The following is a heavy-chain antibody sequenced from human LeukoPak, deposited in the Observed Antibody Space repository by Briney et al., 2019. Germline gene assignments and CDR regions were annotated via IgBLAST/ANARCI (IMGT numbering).Heavy chain of an antibody. V-gene: IGHV5-51*01. CDR1: GYSFTSYW. CDR2: IYPGDSDT. D-gene: IGHD3-22*01. CDR3: ARSDYETSGYYSH. Sequence: GESLKISCKCSGYSFTSYWIGWVRQMPRKGLEWMGIIYPGDSDTTYSPSFQGQVTISADKSISTAYLQWSSLKASDTAMYYCARSDYETSGYYSHWGQGTLVTVSS. J-gene: IGHJ4*02.